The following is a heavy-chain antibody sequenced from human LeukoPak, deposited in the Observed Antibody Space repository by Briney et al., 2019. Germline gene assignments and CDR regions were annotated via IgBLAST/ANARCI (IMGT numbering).Heavy chain of an antibody. D-gene: IGHD3-10*01. J-gene: IGHJ4*02. CDR3: ARAPYYGSGSYYHDY. V-gene: IGHV1-3*01. Sequence: ASVKVSCKASGYTFTSYAMHWVRQAPGQRLEWMGWINAGNGNTKYSQKFQGRVTITRDTSASTAYMELSSLRSEDTAVYYCARAPYYGSGSYYHDYWGQGTLVTVSS. CDR1: GYTFTSYA. CDR2: INAGNGNT.